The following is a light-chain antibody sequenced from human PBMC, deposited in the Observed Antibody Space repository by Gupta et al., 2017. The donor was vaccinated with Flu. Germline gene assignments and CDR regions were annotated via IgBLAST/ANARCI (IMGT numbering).Light chain of an antibody. CDR2: GAS. V-gene: IGKV3-15*01. Sequence: EIVMTQSPATLSVSPGERATLSCRASQSVNSNLAWYQQNPGQASRLLIYGASNRATGIPDRFSGSGSGTEFTLTSSSRQSEDFAVYYWQQYNNLQTFGQGTKVEIK. CDR3: QQYNNLQT. J-gene: IGKJ1*01. CDR1: QSVNSN.